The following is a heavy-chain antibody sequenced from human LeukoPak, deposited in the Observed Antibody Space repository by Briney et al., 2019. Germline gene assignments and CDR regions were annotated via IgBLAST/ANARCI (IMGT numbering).Heavy chain of an antibody. CDR1: GGSFSGYY. CDR3: ATHVGIAARPFFDY. V-gene: IGHV4-34*01. Sequence: SETLSLTCAVYGGSFSGYYWSWIRQPPGKGLEWIGEINHSGSTNYNPSLKSRVTISVDTSKNQFSLKLSSVTAADTAVYYCATHVGIAARPFFDYWGQGTLVTVSS. D-gene: IGHD6-6*01. J-gene: IGHJ4*02. CDR2: INHSGST.